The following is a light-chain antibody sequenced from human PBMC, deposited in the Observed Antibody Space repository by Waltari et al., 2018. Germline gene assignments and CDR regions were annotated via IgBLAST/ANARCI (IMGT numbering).Light chain of an antibody. CDR3: YSSDSTGLRV. Sequence: SYELTQTPSVSVSPRPPARITCSRHALHRKYAYWFQQKSGQAPRLVIYEDTKRPSGIPERFSGSSSGTVATLTITGAQVDDEADYYCYSSDSTGLRVFGGGTTVVVL. V-gene: IGLV3-10*01. CDR2: EDT. CDR1: ALHRKY. J-gene: IGLJ1*01.